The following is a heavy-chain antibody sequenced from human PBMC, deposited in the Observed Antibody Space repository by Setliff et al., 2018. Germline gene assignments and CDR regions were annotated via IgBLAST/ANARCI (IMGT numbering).Heavy chain of an antibody. J-gene: IGHJ4*02. CDR3: ARDREYYVSSGYYPDDY. V-gene: IGHV3-48*01. Sequence: GGSLRLSCAASGFTFSSYTMNWVRQAPGKGLEWVSYISSSSSTTYYADSVKGRFTISRDNAKNSLYLQMNSLRAEDTAVYYCARDREYYVSSGYYPDDYWGQGTLVTVSS. CDR2: ISSSSSTT. D-gene: IGHD3-22*01. CDR1: GFTFSSYT.